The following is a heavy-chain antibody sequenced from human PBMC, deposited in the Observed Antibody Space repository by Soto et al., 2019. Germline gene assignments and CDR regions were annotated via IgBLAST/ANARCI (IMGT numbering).Heavy chain of an antibody. D-gene: IGHD3-22*01. CDR3: ASEPQYYYDSSGSNWFDP. J-gene: IGHJ5*02. CDR2: IIPIFGTA. Sequence: SVKVSCKASGGTFSSYAISWVRQAPGQGLEWMGGIIPIFGTANYAQKFQGRVTITADESTSTAYMELSSLRSEDTAVYYCASEPQYYYDSSGSNWFDPWGQGTLVTVSS. V-gene: IGHV1-69*13. CDR1: GGTFSSYA.